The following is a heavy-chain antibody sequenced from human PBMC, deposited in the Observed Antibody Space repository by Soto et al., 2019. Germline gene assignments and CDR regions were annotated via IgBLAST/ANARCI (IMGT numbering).Heavy chain of an antibody. J-gene: IGHJ4*02. V-gene: IGHV4-31*03. D-gene: IGHD6-13*01. Sequence: QVQLQESGPGLVKPSQTLSLTCTVSGGAISSGGYYWSWIRQHPGKGLEWIGYIYYSGSTYYHPSLKSRVTKSVDTSKNQFSLKLSSVTAADTAVYYCARVRYSSSEYYFDYWGQGTLVTVSS. CDR1: GGAISSGGYY. CDR3: ARVRYSSSEYYFDY. CDR2: IYYSGST.